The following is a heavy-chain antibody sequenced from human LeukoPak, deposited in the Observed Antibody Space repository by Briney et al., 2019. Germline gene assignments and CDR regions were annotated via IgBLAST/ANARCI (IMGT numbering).Heavy chain of an antibody. CDR3: ARAITIFGVVTHYFDY. J-gene: IGHJ4*02. CDR2: IYHSGST. Sequence: PSETLSLTCTVSGYSISSGYYWGWIRQPPGKGLEWIGSIYHSGSTYYNPSLKSRVTISVDTSKNQFSLKLSSVTAADTAVYYCARAITIFGVVTHYFDYWGQGTLVTVSS. D-gene: IGHD3-3*01. CDR1: GYSISSGYY. V-gene: IGHV4-38-2*02.